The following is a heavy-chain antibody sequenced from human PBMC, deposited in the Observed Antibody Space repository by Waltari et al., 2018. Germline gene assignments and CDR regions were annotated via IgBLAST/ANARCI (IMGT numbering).Heavy chain of an antibody. CDR2: IYNTEST. CDR1: GGSLSSGGYS. CDR3: VRDRRDWFDP. V-gene: IGHV4-31*03. Sequence: QVQLQESGPGLVKPSQTLSLTCPVSGGSLSSGGYSWTWIRQHPEKGLEWIGYIYNTESTFYNPSLKSRVTISSDTSKNQFSLRLSSVTAADTAVYYCVRDRRDWFDPWGQGTLVTVSS. J-gene: IGHJ5*02.